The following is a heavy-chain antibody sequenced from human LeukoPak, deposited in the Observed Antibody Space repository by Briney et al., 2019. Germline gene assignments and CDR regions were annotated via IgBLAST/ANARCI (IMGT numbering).Heavy chain of an antibody. CDR3: ARVAKERVGGVYYFDY. D-gene: IGHD1-1*01. J-gene: IGHJ4*02. CDR1: GFTFSDYD. Sequence: LSGGSLRLSCAASGFTFSDYDMHWVRQATGKGLEWVSAIGTAGDTYYTGSVNGRFTISRENAKNSLYLQMNSLRAGDTAVYYCARVAKERVGGVYYFDYWGQGTLVTVSS. CDR2: IGTAGDT. V-gene: IGHV3-13*01.